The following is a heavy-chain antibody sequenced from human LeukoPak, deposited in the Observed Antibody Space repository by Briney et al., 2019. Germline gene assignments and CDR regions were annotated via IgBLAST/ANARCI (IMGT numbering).Heavy chain of an antibody. CDR1: GFTFSSYA. CDR2: ISGSGAST. D-gene: IGHD3-3*01. Sequence: PGGSLRLSCAASGFTFSSYAMSWVRHTPGKGLGWVSTISGSGASTYYADSVKGRSTVSRDNSKNTLHLQMKSLRAADTAVYYCAQIPFRSGDYHFDYWGQGTLLTVSS. V-gene: IGHV3-23*01. J-gene: IGHJ4*02. CDR3: AQIPFRSGDYHFDY.